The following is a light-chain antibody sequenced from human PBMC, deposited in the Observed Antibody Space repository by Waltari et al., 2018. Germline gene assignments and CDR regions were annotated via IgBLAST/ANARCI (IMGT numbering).Light chain of an antibody. J-gene: IGLJ3*02. CDR3: SSYTASSTWV. CDR1: SSDIGDYNY. CDR2: DVT. V-gene: IGLV2-14*01. Sequence: QSALTQPASVSGSPGQSITISCIGTSSDIGDYNYVSWYQQHVGKAPKLRIYDVTKRPSGVSHRFSGSKAGNTAALTISGLQAEDEADYYCSSYTASSTWVFGGGTKLTVL.